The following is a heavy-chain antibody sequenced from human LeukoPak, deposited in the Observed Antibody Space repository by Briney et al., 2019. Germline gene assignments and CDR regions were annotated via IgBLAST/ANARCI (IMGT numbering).Heavy chain of an antibody. CDR1: GFTFNTTW. D-gene: IGHD2-8*02. Sequence: PGGSLRLSCAATGFTFNTTWMIWVRQASGKGLEWVGRIKSKTDGGTTEYAVPVKGRFTLSRDDSKNTLYLQMSSLKTEDTAMYYCASLNTGWLDNWGQGTLVTVSS. CDR2: IKSKTDGGTT. J-gene: IGHJ4*02. V-gene: IGHV3-15*01. CDR3: ASLNTGWLDN.